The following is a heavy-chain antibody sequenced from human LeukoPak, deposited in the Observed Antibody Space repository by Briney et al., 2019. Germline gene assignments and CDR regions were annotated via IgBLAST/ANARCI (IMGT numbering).Heavy chain of an antibody. J-gene: IGHJ4*02. CDR1: AGSISAYY. Sequence: PSETLSLTCTVSAGSISAYYWSWIRQPAGRGLEWIGRLHSSGSTNHSPSLQSRVTMSLDTSKNLFSLNLSSITAADTAVYFCAREYSSSRYLDYWGQGILVTVSS. V-gene: IGHV4-4*07. D-gene: IGHD2-2*01. CDR3: AREYSSSRYLDY. CDR2: LHSSGST.